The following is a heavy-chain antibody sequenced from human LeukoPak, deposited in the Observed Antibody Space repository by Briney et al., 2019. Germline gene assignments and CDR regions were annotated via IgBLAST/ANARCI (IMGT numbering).Heavy chain of an antibody. J-gene: IGHJ4*02. V-gene: IGHV4-61*02. CDR1: GGSISSGSYY. CDR2: IYTSGST. Sequence: SETLSLTCTVPGGSISSGSYYWSWIRQPAGKGLEWIGRIYTSGSTNYNPSLKSRVTISVDTSKNQFSLKLSSVTAADTAVYYCARGWYDSSGYYWYFDYWGQGTLVTVSS. CDR3: ARGWYDSSGYYWYFDY. D-gene: IGHD3-22*01.